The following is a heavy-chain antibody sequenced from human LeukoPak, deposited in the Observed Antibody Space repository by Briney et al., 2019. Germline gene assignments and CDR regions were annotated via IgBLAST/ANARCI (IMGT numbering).Heavy chain of an antibody. CDR1: GFTFSDYY. V-gene: IGHV3-11*04. J-gene: IGHJ6*03. D-gene: IGHD6-25*01. CDR2: ISSSGSTI. Sequence: PGGSLRLSCAASGFTFSDYYMSWIRQAPGKELEWVSYISSSGSTIYYADSVKGRFTISRDNAKNSLYLQMNSLRAEDTAVYYCARDAIAAAFYYYYYMDVWGKGTTVTVSS. CDR3: ARDAIAAAFYYYYYMDV.